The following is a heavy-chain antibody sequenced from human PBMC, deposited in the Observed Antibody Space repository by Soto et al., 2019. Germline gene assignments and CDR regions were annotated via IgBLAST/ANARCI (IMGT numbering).Heavy chain of an antibody. CDR3: VRLIGSSWLDS. V-gene: IGHV1-18*01. CDR1: DETSSNWG. CDR2: IGPNSEKT. J-gene: IGHJ5*01. D-gene: IGHD6-13*01. Sequence: SVTVYRRAADETSSNWGLYWLRQAPGEGLEWMGWIGPNSEKTKIAQRFQGRVTMTTDISTSTSYLELRGLTSDDTAVYYCVRLIGSSWLDSWGQGTLVTV.